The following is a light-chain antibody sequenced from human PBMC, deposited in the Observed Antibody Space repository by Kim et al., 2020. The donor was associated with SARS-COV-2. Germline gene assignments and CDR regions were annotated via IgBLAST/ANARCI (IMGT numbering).Light chain of an antibody. Sequence: PRWPITLPFGSTAGGVNSGHQPYWFQQKPGQAPKTLIYDTTNRQSGTPARFSGSLLGGKAALTLSGGQPEDEADYYCLLSYGGRPVFGGGTQLTVL. CDR1: AGGVNSGHQ. CDR2: DTT. J-gene: IGLJ3*02. V-gene: IGLV7-46*01. CDR3: LLSYGGRPV.